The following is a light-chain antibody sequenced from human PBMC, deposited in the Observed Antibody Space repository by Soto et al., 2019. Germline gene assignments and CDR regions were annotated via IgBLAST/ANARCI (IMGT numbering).Light chain of an antibody. CDR1: QSVSSN. Sequence: EIVMTQSPATLSVSPGETATLSCRASQSVSSNLAWYQQKPGQAPRLLIYGAPTRATGIPARFSGSGSGTEFTLNISSLQSEDFAVYYCQQYNNWPPLSFGGGTKVEIK. CDR2: GAP. V-gene: IGKV3-15*01. CDR3: QQYNNWPPLS. J-gene: IGKJ4*01.